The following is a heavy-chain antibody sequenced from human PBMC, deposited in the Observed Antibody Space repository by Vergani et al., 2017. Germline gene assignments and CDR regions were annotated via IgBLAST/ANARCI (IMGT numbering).Heavy chain of an antibody. D-gene: IGHD3-3*01. Sequence: EVQLVESGGGLVQPGRSLRLSCTASGFTFGDYAMSWFRQAPGKGLEWVGFIRSKAYGGTTEYAASVKGRFTISRDDSKSIAYLQMNSLKTEDTAVYYCTRDPRFYDFWSGYDYWGQGTLVTVSS. J-gene: IGHJ4*02. CDR3: TRDPRFYDFWSGYDY. V-gene: IGHV3-49*03. CDR1: GFTFGDYA. CDR2: IRSKAYGGTT.